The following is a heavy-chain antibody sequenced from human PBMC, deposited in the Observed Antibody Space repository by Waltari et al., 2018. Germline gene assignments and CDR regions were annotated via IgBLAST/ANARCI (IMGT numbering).Heavy chain of an antibody. J-gene: IGHJ4*02. Sequence: EVQVVETGGDLIQPGGSLRLSCAVSGFTVSYNYMNWVRQAPGKGLEWVSTIYSNGNTYYADPGKGRFTISTDAAKNTLYLQMNSLRDEDTAIYYCARMGRESYYYFDYWGQGTLVTVST. CDR3: ARMGRESYYYFDY. V-gene: IGHV3-53*02. CDR1: GFTVSYNY. CDR2: IYSNGNT. D-gene: IGHD1-26*01.